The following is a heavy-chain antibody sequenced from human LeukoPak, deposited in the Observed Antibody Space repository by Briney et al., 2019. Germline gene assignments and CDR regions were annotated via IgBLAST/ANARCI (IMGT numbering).Heavy chain of an antibody. V-gene: IGHV5-51*01. CDR3: ARQGVSISGWPNGGDY. Sequence: GESLRISCKGSGYSFTSYWIGWVRQMPGKGLEWMGIIYPGDSDTRYSPSFQGQVTISADKSISTAYLQWNSLRASDTAMYYCARQGVSISGWPNGGDYWGQGTLVTVSS. J-gene: IGHJ4*02. D-gene: IGHD6-19*01. CDR1: GYSFTSYW. CDR2: IYPGDSDT.